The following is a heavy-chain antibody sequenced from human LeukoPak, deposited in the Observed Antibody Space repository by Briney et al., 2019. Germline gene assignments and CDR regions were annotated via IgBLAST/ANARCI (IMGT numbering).Heavy chain of an antibody. D-gene: IGHD3-22*01. CDR2: INPNSGGT. CDR1: GYTFTGYY. Sequence: ASVKVSCKASGYTFTGYYMHWVRQAPGQGLEWMGWINPNSGGTNYAQKFQGRVTMTRDTSISTAYMELSRLRSDDTAVYYCARLYDSSGYYSRDTFDIWGQGTMVIVSS. V-gene: IGHV1-2*02. CDR3: ARLYDSSGYYSRDTFDI. J-gene: IGHJ3*02.